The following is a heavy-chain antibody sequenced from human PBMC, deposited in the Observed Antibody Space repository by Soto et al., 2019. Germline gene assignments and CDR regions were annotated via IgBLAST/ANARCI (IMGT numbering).Heavy chain of an antibody. J-gene: IGHJ5*02. CDR1: GDSVISGNYY. CDR3: GRVPVDTYMIYWSDP. CDR2: IYFTGNT. D-gene: IGHD3-16*01. Sequence: ETLSLTCTVSGDSVISGNYYWSWIRQPPGKGLEWIGSIYFTGNTNYNPSLKSRLTMSIDTSRNLFSLRLGSVTAADTAVYYCGRVPVDTYMIYWSDPWGQGTLVTVSS. V-gene: IGHV4-61*01.